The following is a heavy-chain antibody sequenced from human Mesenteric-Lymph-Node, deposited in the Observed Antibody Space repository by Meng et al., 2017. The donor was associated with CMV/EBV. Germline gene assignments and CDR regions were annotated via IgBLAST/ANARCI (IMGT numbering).Heavy chain of an antibody. J-gene: IGHJ4*02. CDR1: GFTFFTYA. D-gene: IGHD4-23*01. Sequence: GGSLRLSCAASGFTFFTYAMTWIRQAPGKGLEWVSGISGNGDSTHHADSVKGRFTISRDNSKNTLYLQMNSLRAEDTAVYYCAKGSEYGGNRRGYFDYWGQGTLVTVSS. CDR2: ISGNGDST. V-gene: IGHV3-23*01. CDR3: AKGSEYGGNRRGYFDY.